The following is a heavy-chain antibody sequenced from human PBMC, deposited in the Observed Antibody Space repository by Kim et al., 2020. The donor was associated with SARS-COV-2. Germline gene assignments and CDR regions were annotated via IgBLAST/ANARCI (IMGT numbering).Heavy chain of an antibody. J-gene: IGHJ6*02. CDR3: ERSGQWPADYYYGMDV. Sequence: ASVKVSCKASGYTFTSYAMHWVRQAPGQRLEWMGWINAGNGNTKYSRKFQGRVTITRDTSASTAYMELSSLRSEDTAVYYCERSGQWPADYYYGMDVWGQGTTVTVSS. CDR1: GYTFTSYA. D-gene: IGHD6-19*01. CDR2: INAGNGNT. V-gene: IGHV1-3*01.